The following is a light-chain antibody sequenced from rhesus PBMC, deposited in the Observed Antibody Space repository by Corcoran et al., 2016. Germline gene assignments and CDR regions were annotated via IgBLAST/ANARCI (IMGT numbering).Light chain of an antibody. Sequence: DIQMTQSPSSLSASVGDTVTITCRASQSISSWLDWYQQKPGKAPKLLIYAASSLESGVPSRFSGSGSGTDFTLTIISLQPEDFAVYYCLQHNSYPRTFGQGTKVEIK. J-gene: IGKJ1*01. CDR1: QSISSW. V-gene: IGKV1S11*01. CDR3: LQHNSYPRT. CDR2: AAS.